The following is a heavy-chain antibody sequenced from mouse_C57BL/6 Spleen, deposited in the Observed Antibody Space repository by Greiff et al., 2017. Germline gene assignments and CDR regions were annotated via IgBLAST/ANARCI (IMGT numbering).Heavy chain of an antibody. CDR1: GYTFTDYY. CDR3: ARWGLLHDY. J-gene: IGHJ2*01. Sequence: VQLQQSGPVLVKPGASVKMSCKASGYTFTDYYMNWVKQSHGKSLEWIGVINPYNGGTSYNQKFKGKATFTVDKSSSTAYLELNSLTSEDSGGYYCARWGLLHDYWGQGTTLTVSS. CDR2: INPYNGGT. V-gene: IGHV1-19*01. D-gene: IGHD2-10*01.